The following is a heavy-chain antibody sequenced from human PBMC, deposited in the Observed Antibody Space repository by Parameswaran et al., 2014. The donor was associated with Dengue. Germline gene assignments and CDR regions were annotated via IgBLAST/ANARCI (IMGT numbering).Heavy chain of an antibody. V-gene: IGHV3-49*02. CDR3: TRDDLPVRFFDY. J-gene: IGHJ4*02. Sequence: RWIRQPPGKGLEWVGLIRSKTYGGATEYAASVRGRFTISRDDSKNIAYLQMNSLKTEDTGVYYCTRDDLPVRFFDYWGQGTLVTVSS. D-gene: IGHD3-3*01. CDR2: IRSKTYGGAT.